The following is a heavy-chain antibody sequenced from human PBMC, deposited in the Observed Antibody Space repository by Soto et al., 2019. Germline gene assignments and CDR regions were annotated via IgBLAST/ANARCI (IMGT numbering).Heavy chain of an antibody. Sequence: GGSLRLSCAASGFTFSSYAMHWVRQAPGKGLEWVAVISYDGSNKYYADSVKGRFTISRDNSKNTLYLQMNSLRAEDTAVYYCARGARAMVRGYFDYWGQGTLVTVSS. CDR3: ARGARAMVRGYFDY. D-gene: IGHD5-18*01. CDR1: GFTFSSYA. V-gene: IGHV3-30-3*01. J-gene: IGHJ4*02. CDR2: ISYDGSNK.